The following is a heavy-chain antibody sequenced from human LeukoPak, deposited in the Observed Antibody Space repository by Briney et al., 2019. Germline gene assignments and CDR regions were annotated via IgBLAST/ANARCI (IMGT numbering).Heavy chain of an antibody. Sequence: SETLSLTCAVYGGSFSGYYWSWIRQPPGKGLEWIGEINHSGSTNYNPSLKSRVTTSVDTSKNQFSLKLSSVTAADTAVYYCARHRRKTGYPYYYYMDVWGKGTTVTISS. J-gene: IGHJ6*03. CDR2: INHSGST. CDR1: GGSFSGYY. D-gene: IGHD3-9*01. V-gene: IGHV4-34*01. CDR3: ARHRRKTGYPYYYYMDV.